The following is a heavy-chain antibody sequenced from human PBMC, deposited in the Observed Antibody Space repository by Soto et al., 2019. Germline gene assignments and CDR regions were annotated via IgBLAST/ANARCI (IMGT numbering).Heavy chain of an antibody. D-gene: IGHD3-22*01. V-gene: IGHV4-38-2*01. CDR3: ATQPHPNYYDSSVPEFFFDI. CDR2: IYYSGST. J-gene: IGHJ3*02. CDR1: GYSISSGYY. Sequence: SETLSLTCAVSGYSISSGYYWGWIRQPPGKGLEWIGYIYYSGSTYYNPSLKSRVTISVDTSKNQFSLKLSSVTAADTAVYYCATQPHPNYYDSSVPEFFFDIWGQGTMVTVSS.